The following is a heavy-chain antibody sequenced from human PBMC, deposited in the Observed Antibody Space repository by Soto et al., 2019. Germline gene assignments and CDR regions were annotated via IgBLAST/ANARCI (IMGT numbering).Heavy chain of an antibody. J-gene: IGHJ6*03. D-gene: IGHD3-10*01. CDR2: IYSGGST. CDR1: GFTVSSNY. V-gene: IGHV3-53*04. CDR3: ASLGLLWFGESEGQNYYMDV. Sequence: GGSLRLSCAASGFTVSSNYMSWVRQAPGKGLEWVSVIYSGGSTYYADSVKGRFTISRHNSKNTLYLQMNSLRAEDTAVYYCASLGLLWFGESEGQNYYMDVWGKGTTVTVSS.